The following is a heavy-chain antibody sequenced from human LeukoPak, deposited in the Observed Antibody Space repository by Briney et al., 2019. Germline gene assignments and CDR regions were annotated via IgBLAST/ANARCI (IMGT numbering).Heavy chain of an antibody. CDR3: AKDRVAYGSGSAMGGLLDL. V-gene: IGHV3-23*01. J-gene: IGHJ2*01. CDR1: GFTFSSYT. Sequence: PGGSLRLSCAASGFTFSSYTMNWVRQAPGKGLEWVSSISDSAGYTTNYADSVKGRITISRDNSKSTLYLQMNSLRAEDTAVYFCAKDRVAYGSGSAMGGLLDLWGRGTLVTVSS. CDR2: ISDSAGYTT. D-gene: IGHD3-10*01.